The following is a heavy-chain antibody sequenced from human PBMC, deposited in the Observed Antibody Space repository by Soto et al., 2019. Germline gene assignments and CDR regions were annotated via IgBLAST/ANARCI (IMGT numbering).Heavy chain of an antibody. CDR2: ISYDGSNK. Sequence: QVQLVESGGGVVQPGRSLRLSCAASGFTFSSYAMHWVRQAPGKGLEWVAVISYDGSNKYYADSVKGRFTISRDNSKNTLYLQMNSLGAEDTAVYYCARTRGVRGGRYYYGMDVWGQGTTVTVSS. J-gene: IGHJ6*02. CDR1: GFTFSSYA. CDR3: ARTRGVRGGRYYYGMDV. V-gene: IGHV3-30-3*01. D-gene: IGHD3-10*01.